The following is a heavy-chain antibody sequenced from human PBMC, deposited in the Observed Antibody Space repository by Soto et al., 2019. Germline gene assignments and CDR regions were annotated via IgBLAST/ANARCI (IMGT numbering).Heavy chain of an antibody. CDR2: IDTSGST. CDR3: ARGGHDFWSGPFGY. V-gene: IGHV4-4*07. J-gene: IGHJ4*02. Sequence: SETLSLTCTVSGGSISTYYCNWIRQPAAKGLEWIGRIDTSGSTNYYPSLKSRVTMSVDTSENQFSLKLSSVTAADTAVYYCARGGHDFWSGPFGYWGQGSLVTVSS. CDR1: GGSISTYY. D-gene: IGHD3-3*01.